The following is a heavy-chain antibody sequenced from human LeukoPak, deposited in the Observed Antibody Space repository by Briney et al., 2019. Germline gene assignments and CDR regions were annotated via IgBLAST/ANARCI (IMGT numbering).Heavy chain of an antibody. V-gene: IGHV1-18*01. CDR3: AKIAAANWGPFDL. CDR2: VSAYTGNT. Sequence: ASVKVSCKASGYIFNNYGIGWVRQAPGQGLEWMGWVSAYTGNTDYPKKFQGRVTMTTDTSTTTAYMDLRSLRSDDTAVYYCAKIAAANWGPFDLWGRGTLFTVSS. D-gene: IGHD7-27*01. CDR1: GYIFNNYG. J-gene: IGHJ2*01.